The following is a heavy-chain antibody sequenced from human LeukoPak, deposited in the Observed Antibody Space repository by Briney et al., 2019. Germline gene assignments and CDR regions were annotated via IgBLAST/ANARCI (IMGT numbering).Heavy chain of an antibody. J-gene: IGHJ4*02. V-gene: IGHV3-23*01. CDR2: ISGSGGST. CDR1: GFNVRTNF. Sequence: PGGSLRLSCVTSGFNVRTNFMSWVRQAPGKGLEWVSGISGSGGSTYYADSVKGRFTISRDNSKNTLYLHMNSLRAEDTAVYYCVKDSPYYYDSSDYWGQGTLVTVSS. CDR3: VKDSPYYYDSSDY. D-gene: IGHD3-22*01.